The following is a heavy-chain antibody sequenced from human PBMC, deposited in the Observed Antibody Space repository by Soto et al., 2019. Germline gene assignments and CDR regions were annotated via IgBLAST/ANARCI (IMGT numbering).Heavy chain of an antibody. CDR1: GGSMTGYF. Sequence: QVKVQESGPGLVKPSETLSLSCTVSGGSMTGYFWTWIRQPAGKGLWWIGHVYNSGNTDYNPSLESRITMAVDTSKQQFSLKVKSVTSADTAMYYCARTHWVYGTEYWGHGTLVTVSS. D-gene: IGHD2-8*01. CDR3: ARTHWVYGTEY. J-gene: IGHJ4*01. V-gene: IGHV4-4*07. CDR2: VYNSGNT.